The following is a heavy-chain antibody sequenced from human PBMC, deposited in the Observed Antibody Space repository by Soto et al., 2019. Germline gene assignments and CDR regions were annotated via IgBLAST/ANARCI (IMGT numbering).Heavy chain of an antibody. D-gene: IGHD2-2*01. V-gene: IGHV3-15*01. CDR1: GITFTYAW. CDR3: TTGFY. J-gene: IGHJ4*02. Sequence: GGSLRLSCTASGITFTYAWMSWVRQVPGKGLEWVGRVKTKSDGGTVDYAAPFEGRFTISRDDSKSTVFLQMNGLKVDDTAVYYCTTGFYGGQGTQVTVSS. CDR2: VKTKSDGGTV.